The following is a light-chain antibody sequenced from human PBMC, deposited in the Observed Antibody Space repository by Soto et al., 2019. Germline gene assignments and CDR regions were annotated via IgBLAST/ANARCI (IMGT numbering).Light chain of an antibody. Sequence: IVMTQSPLSLPVTPGEPASISCRSSHNLLHSNGYNYLSWYLQRPGQSPQLLIYLGSNRASGVPDRFSGSASGTDFTLKISRVEAEDVGVYYCMESLQTPFAFGPGTKVDIK. J-gene: IGKJ3*01. CDR3: MESLQTPFA. V-gene: IGKV2-28*01. CDR1: HNLLHSNGYNY. CDR2: LGS.